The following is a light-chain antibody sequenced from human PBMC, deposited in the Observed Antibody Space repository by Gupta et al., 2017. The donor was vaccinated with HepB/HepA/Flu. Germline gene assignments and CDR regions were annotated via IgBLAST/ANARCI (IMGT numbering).Light chain of an antibody. Sequence: QPVVTHEPSLTVSPGGALTLTFGPSTGAVTSGHFPYWFQQKPGQAPRTRIYDTSHKHSWTPSRFSGSLLGGKAALTLSGAQPEDEAEYYCLLHYSAARGVFGGGTKLTVL. CDR2: DTS. CDR3: LLHYSAARGV. V-gene: IGLV7-46*01. J-gene: IGLJ2*01. CDR1: TGAVTSGHF.